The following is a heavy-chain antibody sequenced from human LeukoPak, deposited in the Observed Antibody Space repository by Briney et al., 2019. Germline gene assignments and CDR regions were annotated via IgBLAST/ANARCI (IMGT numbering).Heavy chain of an antibody. Sequence: PSETLSLXCTVSGGSISSYYWGWIRQPPGEGLEWIGYIYYSGSTNYNPSLKSRVTISVDTSKNQFSLKLSSVTAADTAVYYCARHLVSKSRHNYFDYWGQGTLVTVSS. CDR1: GGSISSYY. J-gene: IGHJ4*02. CDR2: IYYSGST. V-gene: IGHV4-59*01. CDR3: ARHLVSKSRHNYFDY. D-gene: IGHD3-9*01.